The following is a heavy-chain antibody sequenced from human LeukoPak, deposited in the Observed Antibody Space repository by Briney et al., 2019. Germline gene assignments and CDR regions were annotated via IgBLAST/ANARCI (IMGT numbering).Heavy chain of an antibody. V-gene: IGHV3-23*01. D-gene: IGHD6-19*01. CDR2: LSGGVST. CDR3: AKGGETSGWFFDDAFDM. J-gene: IGHJ3*02. CDR1: GPTFSTYA. Sequence: GGSLTLACAPAGPTFSTYAMSCARHAPGSWMEWVSCLSGGVSTYYADSVKGRFTISRDNSKNTLYLKMNSLRAEDTAVYYCAKGGETSGWFFDDAFDMWGQGTTVTVSP.